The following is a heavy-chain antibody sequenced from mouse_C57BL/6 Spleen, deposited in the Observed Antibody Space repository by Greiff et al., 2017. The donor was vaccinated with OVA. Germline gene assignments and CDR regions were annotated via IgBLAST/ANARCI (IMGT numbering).Heavy chain of an antibody. CDR3: ARLPGYYAMDY. CDR1: GYTFTNYW. V-gene: IGHV1-63*01. CDR2: IYPGGGYT. Sequence: QVTLKVSGAELVRPGTSVKMSCKASGYTFTNYWIGWAKQRPGHGLEWIGDIYPGGGYTNYNEKFKGKATLTADKSSSTAYMQFSSLTSEDSAIYYCARLPGYYAMDYWGQGTSVTVSS. J-gene: IGHJ4*01.